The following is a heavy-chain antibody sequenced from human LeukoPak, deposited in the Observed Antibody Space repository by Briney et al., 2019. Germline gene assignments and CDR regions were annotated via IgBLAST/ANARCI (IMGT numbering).Heavy chain of an antibody. D-gene: IGHD3-10*01. CDR3: ARESYYKGTPNWFDP. V-gene: IGHV3-48*03. CDR1: GFTFGSYE. Sequence: GGSLRLSCAASGFTFGSYEMNWVRQAPGKGLEWVSYISSSGSTIYYADSVKGRFTISRDNAKNSLYLQMNSLRAEDTAVYYCARESYYKGTPNWFDPWGQGTLVAVSS. J-gene: IGHJ5*02. CDR2: ISSSGSTI.